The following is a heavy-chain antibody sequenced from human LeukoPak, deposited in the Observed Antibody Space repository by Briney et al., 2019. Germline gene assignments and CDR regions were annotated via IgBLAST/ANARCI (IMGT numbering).Heavy chain of an antibody. V-gene: IGHV4-34*01. J-gene: IGHJ3*02. CDR1: GGSFSGYY. D-gene: IGHD3-22*01. CDR3: ARGRIVVARRSGAFDI. CDR2: INHSGST. Sequence: SETLSLTCAVYGGSFSGYYWSWIRQPPGKGLEWIGEINHSGSTNYNPSLKSRVTTSVDTSKNQFSLKLSSVTAADTAVYYCARGRIVVARRSGAFDIWGQGTMVTVSS.